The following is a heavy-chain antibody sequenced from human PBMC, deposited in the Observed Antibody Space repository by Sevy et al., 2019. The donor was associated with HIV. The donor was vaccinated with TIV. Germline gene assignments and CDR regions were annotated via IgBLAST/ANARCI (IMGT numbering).Heavy chain of an antibody. Sequence: SETLSLTCTVSGGSVSSGSYYWSWIRQPPGKGLEWIGYIYYSGSTNYNPSLKSRVTISVETSKNQFSLKRSSVTAADTAVYYCARDLLMVRGLRNYYYYGMDVWGQGTTVTVSS. D-gene: IGHD3-10*01. V-gene: IGHV4-61*01. CDR3: ARDLLMVRGLRNYYYYGMDV. CDR2: IYYSGST. CDR1: GGSVSSGSYY. J-gene: IGHJ6*02.